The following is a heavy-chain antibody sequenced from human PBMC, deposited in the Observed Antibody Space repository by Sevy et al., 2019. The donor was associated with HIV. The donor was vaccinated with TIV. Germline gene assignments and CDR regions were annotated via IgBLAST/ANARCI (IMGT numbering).Heavy chain of an antibody. Sequence: GGSLRLSCAASGFTFSIYSMTWVRQAPGKGLEWVSGISGSGGSTYYADSVKGRFTISRDNSKNMLYLQMNSLRAEDTALYYCAKDIDSSGYYYFDYWGQGTLVTVSS. J-gene: IGHJ4*02. V-gene: IGHV3-23*01. CDR2: ISGSGGST. CDR3: AKDIDSSGYYYFDY. CDR1: GFTFSIYS. D-gene: IGHD6-19*01.